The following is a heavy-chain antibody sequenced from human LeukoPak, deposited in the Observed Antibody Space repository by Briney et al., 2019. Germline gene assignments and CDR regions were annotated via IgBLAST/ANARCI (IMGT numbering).Heavy chain of an antibody. D-gene: IGHD6-19*01. CDR3: ARSAGAGKPHNWFDP. Sequence: TSSETLSLTCAVYGGSFSGYYWSWIRQPPGKGLEWIGEINHSGSTNYNPSLKSRVTISVDTSKNQFSLKLSSVTAADTAVYYCARSAGAGKPHNWFDPWGQGTLVTVSS. V-gene: IGHV4-34*01. CDR1: GGSFSGYY. CDR2: INHSGST. J-gene: IGHJ5*02.